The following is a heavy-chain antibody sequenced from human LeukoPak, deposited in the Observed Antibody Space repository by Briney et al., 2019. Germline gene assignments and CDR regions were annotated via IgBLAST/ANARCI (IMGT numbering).Heavy chain of an antibody. CDR2: IYYSGTT. Sequence: SETLSLTCTVSGDSVSSDSYYWSWIRQPPGKGLQWIGYIYYSGTTKQNPSLKSRVTLSVDTSKNHLYLKLNSVTAADTAVYYCARDSRGYYDSSGYFDHWGQGTLVTVSS. CDR3: ARDSRGYYDSSGYFDH. J-gene: IGHJ4*02. D-gene: IGHD3-22*01. CDR1: GDSVSSDSYY. V-gene: IGHV4-61*03.